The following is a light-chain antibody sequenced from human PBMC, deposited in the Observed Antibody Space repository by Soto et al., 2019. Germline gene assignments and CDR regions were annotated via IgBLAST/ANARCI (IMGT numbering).Light chain of an antibody. V-gene: IGLV2-11*01. CDR3: CSYVDTDTWV. Sequence: QSVLTQPRSVPGSPGQSVTISCTGTNSDVGGYNYVSWYQQYPGKAPKLMISGVSERPSGVPDRFSGSKSGNTASLTISGLQAEDEADYYCCSYVDTDTWVFGGGTKVTVL. J-gene: IGLJ3*02. CDR2: GVS. CDR1: NSDVGGYNY.